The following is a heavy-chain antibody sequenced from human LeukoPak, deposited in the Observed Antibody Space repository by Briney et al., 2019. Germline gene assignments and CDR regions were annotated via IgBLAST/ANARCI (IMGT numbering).Heavy chain of an antibody. J-gene: IGHJ5*02. Sequence: SVKVSCKASGGTFSSYAISWVRQAPGQGLEWMGGVIPIFGTANYAQKFQGRVTITADESTSTAYMELSSLRSGDTAVYYCARDLGYDFWSGYLPNWFDPWGQGTLVTVSS. CDR2: VIPIFGTA. D-gene: IGHD3-3*01. CDR1: GGTFSSYA. CDR3: ARDLGYDFWSGYLPNWFDP. V-gene: IGHV1-69*13.